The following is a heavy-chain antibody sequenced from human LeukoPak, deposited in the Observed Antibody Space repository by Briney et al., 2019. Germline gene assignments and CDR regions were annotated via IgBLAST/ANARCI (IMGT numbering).Heavy chain of an antibody. Sequence: ASVKVSCEASGYTLTSYGISGVPHAPRQGRECMGWISAYNGNTNYTQKLQGRVTMTTDTSTSTAYMELRSLRSDGTAVYYCARWTSDYDIWSGSLTFDYWGQGTLVTVSS. CDR1: GYTLTSYG. CDR2: ISAYNGNT. J-gene: IGHJ4*02. D-gene: IGHD3-9*01. V-gene: IGHV1-18*04. CDR3: ARWTSDYDIWSGSLTFDY.